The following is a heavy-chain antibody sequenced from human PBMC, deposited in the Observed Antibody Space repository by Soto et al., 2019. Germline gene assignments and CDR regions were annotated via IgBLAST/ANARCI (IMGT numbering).Heavy chain of an antibody. CDR2: IYYSGST. J-gene: IGHJ4*02. CDR3: ARDRPAVAGFDY. D-gene: IGHD6-19*01. V-gene: IGHV4-61*01. CDR1: GGSFSSSSYY. Sequence: SETLSLTCTASGGSFSSSSYYWSWIRQPPGKGLEWIGYIYYSGSTKYNPSLKSRVTISVDTSKNQFSLKLSSVTAADTAVYYCARDRPAVAGFDYWGQGTLVTVSS.